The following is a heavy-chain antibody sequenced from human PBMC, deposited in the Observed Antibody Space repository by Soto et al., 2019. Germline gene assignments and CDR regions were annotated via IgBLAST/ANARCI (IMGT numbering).Heavy chain of an antibody. CDR3: ATGGFDYSMDRNWFDP. J-gene: IGHJ5*02. D-gene: IGHD4-4*01. CDR1: GYTLTELS. Sequence: ASVKVSCKVSGYTLTELSMHWVRQAPGKGLEWMGGFDPEDGETIYAQKFQGRVTVTEDTSTDTAYMELSSLRSEDTAVYYCATGGFDYSMDRNWFDPWGQGTLVTVSS. V-gene: IGHV1-24*01. CDR2: FDPEDGET.